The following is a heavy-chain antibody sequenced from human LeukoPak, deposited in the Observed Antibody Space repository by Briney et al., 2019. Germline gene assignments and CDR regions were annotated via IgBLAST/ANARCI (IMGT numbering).Heavy chain of an antibody. D-gene: IGHD4-17*01. CDR1: GYTLTELS. Sequence: ASVKVSCKVSGYTLTELSMHWVRQAPGKELEWMGGFDPEDGETIYAQKFQGRVTMTEDTSTDTAYMELSSLRSEGTAVYYCATRLTVYFDYWGQGTLVTVSS. CDR3: ATRLTVYFDY. J-gene: IGHJ4*02. CDR2: FDPEDGET. V-gene: IGHV1-24*01.